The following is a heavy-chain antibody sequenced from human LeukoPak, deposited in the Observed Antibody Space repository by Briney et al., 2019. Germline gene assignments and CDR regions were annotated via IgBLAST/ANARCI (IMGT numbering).Heavy chain of an antibody. V-gene: IGHV3-7*01. CDR3: ARGVPYASWSGPHYSDY. Sequence: GGSLRLSCAASGFTFSSYWMSWVCQAPGKGLEWVANIKQDGSQKYYVASVKGRFSISRDNAKNSLYLQMNSLRAEDTAVYYCARGVPYASWSGPHYSDYWGQGTLVTVSS. CDR2: IKQDGSQK. J-gene: IGHJ4*02. CDR1: GFTFSSYW. D-gene: IGHD3-3*01.